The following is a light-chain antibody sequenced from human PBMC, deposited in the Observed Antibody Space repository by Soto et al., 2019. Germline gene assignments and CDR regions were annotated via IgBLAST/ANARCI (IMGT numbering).Light chain of an antibody. V-gene: IGKV1-5*03. CDR3: QHSSSYPVT. Sequence: DIQMTQSPSTLSASVGDRVTITCRASQRISTWLAWHQQKPGKAPKLLVSKASILESGVPSRFSGSGSGTEFTLTISSLQPEDSATYYCQHSSSYPVTFGGGTKVEIK. CDR1: QRISTW. CDR2: KAS. J-gene: IGKJ4*01.